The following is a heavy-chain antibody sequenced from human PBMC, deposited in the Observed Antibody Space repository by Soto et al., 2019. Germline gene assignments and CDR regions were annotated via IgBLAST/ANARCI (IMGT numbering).Heavy chain of an antibody. Sequence: GGSLRLSCVASGLSVSGSNIYWVRQAAGKGLEWVSVMYSGGSTVNADSVKGRFTVSSDKYKNTLYLQMNSLRVEDTAVYYCAKLNRTVFDHFDFWGQGTLLTVSS. V-gene: IGHV3-53*01. CDR1: GLSVSGSN. J-gene: IGHJ4*02. D-gene: IGHD3-9*01. CDR3: AKLNRTVFDHFDF. CDR2: MYSGGST.